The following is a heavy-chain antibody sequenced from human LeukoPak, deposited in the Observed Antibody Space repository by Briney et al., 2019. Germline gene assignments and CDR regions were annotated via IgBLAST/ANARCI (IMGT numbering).Heavy chain of an antibody. J-gene: IGHJ3*02. CDR1: GGSISSSSYY. CDR2: IFHSGST. V-gene: IGHV4-39*01. CDR3: AGWSSGSSAYDI. D-gene: IGHD1-14*01. Sequence: SETLSLTCTVSGGSISSSSYYWSWLRQPPGKGLERLGSIFHSGSTYYSPSFKSRFTISADTSKNPFSLRLPSVTAADTAVYYCAGWSSGSSAYDIWGHGTMVTVSS.